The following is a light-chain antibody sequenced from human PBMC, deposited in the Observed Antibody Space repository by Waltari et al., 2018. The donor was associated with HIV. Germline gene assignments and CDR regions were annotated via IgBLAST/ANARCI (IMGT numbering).Light chain of an antibody. CDR2: EVS. V-gene: IGLV2-23*02. CDR3: CSYAGSSTLV. CDR1: SSDVGSYNL. J-gene: IGLJ2*01. Sequence: QSALTQPVSVSGSPGQSITISCTGTSSDVGSYNLVSWYQQHPGKAPKLIIYEVSKRPAGVSNGFSGSKAGNTASLTISGRQAEDEADYCCCSYAGSSTLVFGGGTKLTGL.